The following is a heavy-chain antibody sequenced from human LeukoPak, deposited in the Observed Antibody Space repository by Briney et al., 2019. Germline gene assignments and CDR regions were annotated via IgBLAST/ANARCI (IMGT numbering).Heavy chain of an antibody. J-gene: IGHJ5*02. CDR3: ARAQRAMVRGVLIRKVSNWFDP. CDR1: GGSISSSSYY. Sequence: SETLSLTCTVSGGSISSSSYYWGWIRQPPGKGLEWIGSIYYSGSTYYNPSLKSQVTISVDTSKNQFSLKLSSVTAADTAVYYCARAQRAMVRGVLIRKVSNWFDPWDQGTLVTVSS. CDR2: IYYSGST. V-gene: IGHV4-39*01. D-gene: IGHD3-10*01.